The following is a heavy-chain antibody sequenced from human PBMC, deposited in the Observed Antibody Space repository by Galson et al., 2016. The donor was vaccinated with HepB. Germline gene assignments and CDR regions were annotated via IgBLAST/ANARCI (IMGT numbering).Heavy chain of an antibody. D-gene: IGHD3-10*01. Sequence: SLRLSCAASGFTFSSNWMNWVRQTPGKGLEWVANINQGGSENNYVDSVKGRFTISRDNAENSLFLQIHSLGVEDTAVYYCARVGSLAGSGTYDYWGQGTLVTVSS. CDR3: ARVGSLAGSGTYDY. V-gene: IGHV3-7*02. J-gene: IGHJ4*02. CDR1: GFTFSSNW. CDR2: INQGGSEN.